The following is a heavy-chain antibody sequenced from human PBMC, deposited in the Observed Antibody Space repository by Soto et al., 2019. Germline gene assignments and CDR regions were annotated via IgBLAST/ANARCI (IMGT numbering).Heavy chain of an antibody. J-gene: IGHJ4*02. D-gene: IGHD6-13*01. Sequence: ASVKVSCQACGYTFTSYYMHWVGQARGQGREWMGIINPSGGSTSYAQKFQGRVTMTRDTSTSTVYMELSSLRSEDTAVYYCARDDSCSWSSFDYWGQGTLVTVSS. V-gene: IGHV1-46*01. CDR2: INPSGGST. CDR1: GYTFTSYY. CDR3: ARDDSCSWSSFDY.